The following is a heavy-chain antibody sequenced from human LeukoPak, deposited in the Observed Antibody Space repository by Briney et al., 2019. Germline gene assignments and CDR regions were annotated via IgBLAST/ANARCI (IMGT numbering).Heavy chain of an antibody. CDR3: ARDKKVVAAAGDFDY. J-gene: IGHJ4*02. CDR2: IFYSGST. Sequence: SETLSLTCTVSGGSISTSNYYWGWIRQPPGKGLEWIGNIFYSGSTYYSPSLKSRVTISVDTSKNQFSLKLSSVTAADTAVYYCARDKKVVAAAGDFDYWGQGTLVTVSS. D-gene: IGHD6-13*01. V-gene: IGHV4-39*07. CDR1: GGSISTSNYY.